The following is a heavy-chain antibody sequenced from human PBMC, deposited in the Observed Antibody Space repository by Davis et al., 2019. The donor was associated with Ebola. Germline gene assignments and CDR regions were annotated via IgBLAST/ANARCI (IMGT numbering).Heavy chain of an antibody. J-gene: IGHJ4*02. V-gene: IGHV3-33*01. CDR3: AREADWGQLDY. D-gene: IGHD3-16*01. CDR2: IWYDGSNK. CDR1: GFTFSSYG. Sequence: GESLKISCAASGFTFSSYGMHWVRQAPGKGLEWVAVIWYDGSNKYYADSVKGRFTISSDNSKNTLYLQMNSLRAEDTAVYYCAREADWGQLDYWGQGTLVTVSS.